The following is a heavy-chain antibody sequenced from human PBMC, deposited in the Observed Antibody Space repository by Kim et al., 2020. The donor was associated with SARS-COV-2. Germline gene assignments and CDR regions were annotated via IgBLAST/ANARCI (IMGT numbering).Heavy chain of an antibody. V-gene: IGHV1-69*13. Sequence: SVKVSCQASGGTFSSYAISWVRQAPGQGLEWMGGIIGMFGVTNYAQKFQGRVSITAEELTSSAYMELRSLTSEDTAVYYCARPSGYSHSFLQDWGQGTLVIVSS. J-gene: IGHJ1*01. CDR1: GGTFSSYA. CDR3: ARPSGYSHSFLQD. CDR2: IIGMFGVT. D-gene: IGHD5-18*01.